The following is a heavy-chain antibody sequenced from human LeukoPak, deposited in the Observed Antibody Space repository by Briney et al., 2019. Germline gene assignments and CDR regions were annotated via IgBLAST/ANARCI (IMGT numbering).Heavy chain of an antibody. J-gene: IGHJ3*02. Sequence: GESLKLSCKSSGYSFTSYWIGWVRQMPGKGLEWMGIIYPGGSDTRYSPSFQGQVTISADKSISTAYLQWSSLKASDTAMYYCASLRSFSDAFDIWGQGTMVTVSS. D-gene: IGHD3-16*02. CDR3: ASLRSFSDAFDI. CDR1: GYSFTSYW. CDR2: IYPGGSDT. V-gene: IGHV5-51*01.